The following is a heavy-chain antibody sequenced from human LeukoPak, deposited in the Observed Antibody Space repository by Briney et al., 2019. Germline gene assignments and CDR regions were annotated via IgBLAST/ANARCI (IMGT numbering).Heavy chain of an antibody. CDR1: GGSISSSSYY. V-gene: IGHV4-39*01. Sequence: PSETLSLTCTVSGGSISSSSYYWGWIRQPPGKGLEWIGSIYYSGSTYYNPSLKSRVTISVDTSKNQFSLKLSSVTAADTAVYYCTLWFGEGMNYWGQGTLVTVSS. CDR3: TLWFGEGMNY. CDR2: IYYSGST. J-gene: IGHJ4*02. D-gene: IGHD3-10*01.